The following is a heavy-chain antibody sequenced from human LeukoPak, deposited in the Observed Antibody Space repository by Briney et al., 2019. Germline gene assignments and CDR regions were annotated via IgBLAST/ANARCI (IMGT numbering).Heavy chain of an antibody. CDR3: ARLRTYYYDSSGYFDY. Sequence: SETLSLTCAVYGGSFSGYYWSWIRQSPGKGLEWIGEINHSGSTNYNPSLKSRVTISVDTSKNQFSLKLSSVTAADTAVYYCARLRTYYYDSSGYFDYWGQGTLVTVSS. J-gene: IGHJ4*02. V-gene: IGHV4-34*01. D-gene: IGHD3-22*01. CDR2: INHSGST. CDR1: GGSFSGYY.